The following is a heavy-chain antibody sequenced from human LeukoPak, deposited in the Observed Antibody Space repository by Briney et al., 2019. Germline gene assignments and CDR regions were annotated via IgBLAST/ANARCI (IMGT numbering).Heavy chain of an antibody. CDR1: GGSISSGGYY. J-gene: IGHJ4*02. Sequence: SETPSLTCTVSGGSISSGGYYWGWIRQHPGKGLEWIGYIYYSGSTYYNPSLKSRVTISVDTSKNQFSLKLSSVTAADTAVYYCARARHSGEHLDYWGQGTLVTVSS. V-gene: IGHV4-31*03. CDR2: IYYSGST. CDR3: ARARHSGEHLDY. D-gene: IGHD6-19*01.